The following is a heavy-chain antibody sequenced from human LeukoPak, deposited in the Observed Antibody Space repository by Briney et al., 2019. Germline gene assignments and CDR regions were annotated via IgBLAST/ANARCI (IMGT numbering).Heavy chain of an antibody. J-gene: IGHJ4*02. V-gene: IGHV3-74*01. CDR1: GFPFSSYA. CDR3: ASAQMGAPTDY. CDR2: ISSDGSST. Sequence: GGSLRLSCAASGFPFSSYAMYWVRQAPGKGLLWVSRISSDGSSTIYADSVKGRFTISRDIAKNTLYLQMNSLRAEDTAVYYCASAQMGAPTDYWGQGTLVTVSS. D-gene: IGHD1-26*01.